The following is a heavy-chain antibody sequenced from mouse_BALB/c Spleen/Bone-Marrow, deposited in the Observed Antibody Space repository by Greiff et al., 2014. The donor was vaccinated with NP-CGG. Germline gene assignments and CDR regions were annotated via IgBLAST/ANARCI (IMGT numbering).Heavy chain of an antibody. CDR2: IDPANGNT. J-gene: IGHJ3*01. CDR3: ARVDLFAY. V-gene: IGHV14-3*02. D-gene: IGHD1-1*02. Sequence: EVQLQESGAELAKPGASVKLSCTASGFNIKDTYMHWVKQRPEQGLEWIGRIDPANGNTKYDPKFQGKATITADTSSNTAYLQLSSLTSEGTAVYYCARVDLFAYWGQGTLVTVSA. CDR1: GFNIKDTY.